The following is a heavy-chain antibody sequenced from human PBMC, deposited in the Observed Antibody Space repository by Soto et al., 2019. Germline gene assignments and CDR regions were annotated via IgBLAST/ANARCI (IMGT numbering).Heavy chain of an antibody. CDR3: ARTGPYGDYVFDY. D-gene: IGHD4-17*01. Sequence: QVQLQESGPGLVKPSQTLSLTCTVSGGSISSDGHYWSWIRQHPGEGLEWLGYIYYSGSTYHNPSLKSRITISVDASKTQFSLKLRSVTAADTAVYYCARTGPYGDYVFDYWGQGTLVTVSS. CDR1: GGSISSDGHY. J-gene: IGHJ4*02. CDR2: IYYSGST. V-gene: IGHV4-31*03.